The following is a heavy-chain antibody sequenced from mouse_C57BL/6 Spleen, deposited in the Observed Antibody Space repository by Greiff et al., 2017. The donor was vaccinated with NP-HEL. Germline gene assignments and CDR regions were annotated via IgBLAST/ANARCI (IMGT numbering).Heavy chain of an antibody. Sequence: VKLMESGPELVRPGVSVKISCKGSGYTFTDYAMHWVKQSHAKSLEWIGVISTYYGDASYNQKFKDKATMTVDKSSSTAYMELARLTSEDSAVYYCARRSDYYGSRPVAYWGQGTLVTVSA. CDR1: GYTFTDYA. D-gene: IGHD1-1*01. CDR2: ISTYYGDA. CDR3: ARRSDYYGSRPVAY. J-gene: IGHJ3*01. V-gene: IGHV1-67*01.